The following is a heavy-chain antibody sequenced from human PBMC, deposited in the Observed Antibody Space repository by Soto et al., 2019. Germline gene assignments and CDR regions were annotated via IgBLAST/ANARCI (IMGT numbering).Heavy chain of an antibody. Sequence: PSETLSLTCSFSGGSISSGGYYLSWIRQHPGKGLEWIGYIYYSGSTYYNPSLKSRVTISVDTSKNQFSLKLSSVTAADTAVYYCADVTTDEYFQHWGQGTLVTVSS. J-gene: IGHJ1*01. V-gene: IGHV4-31*03. CDR3: ADVTTDEYFQH. D-gene: IGHD4-17*01. CDR1: GGSISSGGYY. CDR2: IYYSGST.